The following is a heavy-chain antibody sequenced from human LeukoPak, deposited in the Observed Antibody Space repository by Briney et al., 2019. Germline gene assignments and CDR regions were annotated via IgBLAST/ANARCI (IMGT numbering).Heavy chain of an antibody. CDR1: GFTFSSYG. J-gene: IGHJ4*02. Sequence: PGGSLRLSCAASGFTFSSYGMHWVRQAPGQGLEGVALISYDGSNKYYADSVKGRLTISKDNSKNTLYLQMNSLRAEDTAVYYCAKDRNFWSGPRNYFDYWGQGTLVTVSS. V-gene: IGHV3-30*18. D-gene: IGHD3-3*01. CDR2: ISYDGSNK. CDR3: AKDRNFWSGPRNYFDY.